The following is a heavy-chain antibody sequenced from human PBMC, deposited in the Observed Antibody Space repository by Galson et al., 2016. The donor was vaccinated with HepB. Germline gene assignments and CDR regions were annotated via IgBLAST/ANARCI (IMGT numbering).Heavy chain of an antibody. CDR2: VYHSGTV. J-gene: IGHJ5*02. Sequence: SETLSLTCGVYGGLISSSHWWSWVRQPPGKGLEWLGQVYHSGTVNYTPSFTSRLSLSVDTAKSQFSLTLTSVTAADTAIYFCVRLLGGGWIAPPVTDDGDRRWFDPWGQGILVTVSS. CDR3: VRLLGGGWIAPPVTDDGDRRWFDP. V-gene: IGHV4-4*02. D-gene: IGHD3-16*01. CDR1: GGLISSSHW.